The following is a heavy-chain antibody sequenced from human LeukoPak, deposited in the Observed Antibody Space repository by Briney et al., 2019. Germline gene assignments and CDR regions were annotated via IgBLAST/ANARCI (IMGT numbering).Heavy chain of an antibody. D-gene: IGHD4-17*01. CDR3: ARVAINDYGDYFDY. V-gene: IGHV3-48*03. CDR1: GFTFGSYE. Sequence: GGSLRLSCAASGFTFGSYEMNWVRQAPGKGLEWVSYISSSDSTIYYADSVKGRFTISRDNAKNSLYLQMNSLRAEDTAVYYCARVAINDYGDYFDYWGQGTLVTVSS. J-gene: IGHJ4*02. CDR2: ISSSDSTI.